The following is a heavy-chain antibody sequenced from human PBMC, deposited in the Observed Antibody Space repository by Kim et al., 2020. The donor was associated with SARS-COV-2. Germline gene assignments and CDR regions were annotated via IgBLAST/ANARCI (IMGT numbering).Heavy chain of an antibody. Sequence: GGSLRLSCAASGFTFISYWMHWVHQVPGKGLVWVSRINSDGSTTSYADSVKGRFTISRDNAKNTLYLQMNSLRAEDTAVYYCARGPTDYFELNFGPWGQGTLVTVST. J-gene: IGHJ5*02. D-gene: IGHD3-22*01. CDR1: GFTFISYW. V-gene: IGHV3-74*01. CDR2: INSDGSTT. CDR3: ARGPTDYFELNFGP.